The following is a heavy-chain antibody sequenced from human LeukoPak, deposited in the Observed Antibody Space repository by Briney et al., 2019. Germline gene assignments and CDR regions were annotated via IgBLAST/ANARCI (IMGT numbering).Heavy chain of an antibody. J-gene: IGHJ4*02. Sequence: GESLKISCKGSGYRFTSYWIGWVRQMPGEGLEWMAIIYPGDSDTRYSPSFQGQVTISADKSISTAYLQWSSLKASDTAMYYCARHSERGRDGYKNSFDYWGQGTLVTVPS. CDR2: IYPGDSDT. CDR1: GYRFTSYW. D-gene: IGHD5-24*01. V-gene: IGHV5-51*01. CDR3: ARHSERGRDGYKNSFDY.